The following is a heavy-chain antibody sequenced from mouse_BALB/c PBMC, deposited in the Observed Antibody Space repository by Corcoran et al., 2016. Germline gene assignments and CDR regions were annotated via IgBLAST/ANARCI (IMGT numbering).Heavy chain of an antibody. CDR2: IDPANGNT. D-gene: IGHD2-2*01. Sequence: EVQLQQSGTELVKPGASVKLSCTASGFNIKDTYMHWVKQRPEQGLEWIGRIDPANGNTKYDPKFQGKATITADTSSNTAYLQLSSLTSEDTAVYYCARGYGYDFDYWGQGTTLTVSS. CDR1: GFNIKDTY. J-gene: IGHJ2*01. CDR3: ARGYGYDFDY. V-gene: IGHV14-3*02.